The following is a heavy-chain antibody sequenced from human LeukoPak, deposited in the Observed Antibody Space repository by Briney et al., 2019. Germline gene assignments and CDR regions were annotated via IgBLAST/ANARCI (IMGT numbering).Heavy chain of an antibody. CDR1: GFTVSSNY. Sequence: GGSLRLSCAASGFTVSSNYMSWVRQAPGKGLEWVSVIYSGGSTYYADSVKGRFTISRDNSKNTLYLQMNSLRAEDTAVYYCASLDSSSWYPFDYRGQGTLVTVSS. CDR3: ASLDSSSWYPFDY. CDR2: IYSGGST. J-gene: IGHJ4*02. D-gene: IGHD6-13*01. V-gene: IGHV3-53*01.